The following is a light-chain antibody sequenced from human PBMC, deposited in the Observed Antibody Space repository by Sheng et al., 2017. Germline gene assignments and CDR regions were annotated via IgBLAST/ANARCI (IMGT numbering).Light chain of an antibody. CDR3: QRYDSLPPT. Sequence: DIQMTQSPSSLSASVGDRVTITCQASQDIRKYLNWYQQKTGKAPKLLIYDASTLERGVPSRFSGSGSGTDFSLTISNLQPEDVATYFXQRYDSLPPTFGRGD. CDR2: DAS. J-gene: IGKJ2*01. CDR1: QDIRKY. V-gene: IGKV1-33*01.